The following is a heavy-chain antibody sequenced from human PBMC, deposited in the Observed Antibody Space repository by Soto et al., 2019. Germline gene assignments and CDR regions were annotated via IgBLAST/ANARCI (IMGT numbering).Heavy chain of an antibody. V-gene: IGHV3-23*01. CDR2: ILVDGRT. J-gene: IGHJ3*02. Sequence: GGSLRLSCAASGFICSSYDMSWVRQAPGKGLEWVSTILVDGRTFCVDSVKGRFTISRDTSQNTVYLQMNSLTAGDTALYYCAKATATGGGAFDICGQGTTVTVSS. D-gene: IGHD2-8*02. CDR3: AKATATGGGAFDI. CDR1: GFICSSYD.